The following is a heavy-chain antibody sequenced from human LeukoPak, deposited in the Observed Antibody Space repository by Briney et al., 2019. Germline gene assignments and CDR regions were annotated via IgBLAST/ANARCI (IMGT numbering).Heavy chain of an antibody. CDR2: INPNSGGT. Sequence: ASVKVSCKASGYTFTGYYMHWVRQAPGQGLEWMGWINPNSGGTNYAQKFQGRVTMTRDTSISTAYMELSRLRSDDTAVYYCARVLVNTMVTLEFDPWGQGTLVTVSS. V-gene: IGHV1-2*02. D-gene: IGHD3-10*01. CDR3: ARVLVNTMVTLEFDP. CDR1: GYTFTGYY. J-gene: IGHJ5*02.